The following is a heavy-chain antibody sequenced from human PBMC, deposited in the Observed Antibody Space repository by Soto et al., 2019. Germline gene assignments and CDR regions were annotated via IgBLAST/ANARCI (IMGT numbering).Heavy chain of an antibody. D-gene: IGHD3-3*01. V-gene: IGHV4-39*01. J-gene: IGHJ4*01. Sequence: SETLSLTCTVSGGSITSSRYYLAWIRQPPGKGLEWIGTIYYGGSTYYNASLKRRVTISVDTSKNQFALKLSSVTAADTAVYFCXSMEPXNDFWSGXXSFAYWGQGTLVTVSS. CDR3: XSMEPXNDFWSGXXSFAY. CDR1: GGSITSSRYY. CDR2: IYYGGST.